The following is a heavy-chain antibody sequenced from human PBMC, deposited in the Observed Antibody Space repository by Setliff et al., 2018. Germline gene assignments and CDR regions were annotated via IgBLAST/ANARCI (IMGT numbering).Heavy chain of an antibody. D-gene: IGHD3-3*01. CDR2: IKSKTNGETT. J-gene: IGHJ4*02. V-gene: IGHV3-15*01. Sequence: GGSLRLSCAASGFTFRNAWMSWVRQAPGKGLEWLGRIKSKTNGETTDYAALVKGRFTILRDDSKNTVYLQMNSLKTEDTAVYYCTRQYDFWSGQDFDYWGQGTLVTVSS. CDR1: GFTFRNAW. CDR3: TRQYDFWSGQDFDY.